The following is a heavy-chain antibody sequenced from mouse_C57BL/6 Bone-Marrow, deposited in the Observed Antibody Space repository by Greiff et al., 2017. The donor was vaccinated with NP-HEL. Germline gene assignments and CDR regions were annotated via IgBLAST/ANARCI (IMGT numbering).Heavy chain of an antibody. Sequence: QVHVKQPGAELVKPGASVKLSCKASGYTFTSYWMHWVKQRPGQGLEWIGMIHPNSGSTNYNEKFKSKATLTVDKSSSTAYMQLSSLTSEDSAVYYCARFYPWFAYWGQGTLVTVSA. CDR3: ARFYPWFAY. V-gene: IGHV1-64*01. CDR1: GYTFTSYW. J-gene: IGHJ3*01. CDR2: IHPNSGST.